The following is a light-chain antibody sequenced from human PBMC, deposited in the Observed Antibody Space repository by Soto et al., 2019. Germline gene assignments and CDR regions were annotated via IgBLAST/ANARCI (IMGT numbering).Light chain of an antibody. V-gene: IGKV3-15*01. CDR2: GAS. CDR3: QQYNSWPLT. J-gene: IGKJ5*01. Sequence: EIVMTQSPATLSVSPGERATLSCRASQSVNNNLAWYQQKPGQPPRLLIYGASTRATGIPARFSGSGPGTEFTLTVGSLESEDFAVYYCQQYNSWPLTFGQGTRLE. CDR1: QSVNNN.